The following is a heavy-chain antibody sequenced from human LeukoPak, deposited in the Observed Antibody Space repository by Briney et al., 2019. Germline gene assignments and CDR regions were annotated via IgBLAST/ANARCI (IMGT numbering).Heavy chain of an antibody. D-gene: IGHD5-18*01. CDR2: MNPNSGNT. J-gene: IGHJ4*02. Sequence: ASVKVSCKASGYTFTSYDINWVRQATGQGLEWMGWMNPNSGNTGYAQKFQGRVTMTRNTSISTAYMELSSLRSEDTAVYYCARGLRAYSYGPQSFDYWGQGTLVTVSS. V-gene: IGHV1-8*01. CDR1: GYTFTSYD. CDR3: ARGLRAYSYGPQSFDY.